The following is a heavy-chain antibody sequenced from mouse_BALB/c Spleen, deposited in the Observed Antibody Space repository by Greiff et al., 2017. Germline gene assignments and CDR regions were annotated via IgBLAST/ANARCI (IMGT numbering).Heavy chain of an antibody. CDR1: GYTFTSYY. CDR3: AKGYYDGYYLAY. D-gene: IGHD2-3*01. Sequence: QVQLKESGPELVKPGASVKMSCKASGYTFTSYYIHWVKQRPGQGLEWIGWIYPGDGSTKYNEKFKGKTTLTADKSSSTAYMLLSSLTSEDSAIYYCAKGYYDGYYLAYWGQGTLVTVSA. CDR2: IYPGDGST. V-gene: IGHV1S56*01. J-gene: IGHJ3*01.